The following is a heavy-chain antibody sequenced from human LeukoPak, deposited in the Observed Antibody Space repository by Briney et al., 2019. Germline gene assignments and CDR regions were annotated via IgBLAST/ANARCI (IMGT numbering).Heavy chain of an antibody. CDR1: GFTFSSYG. V-gene: IGHV3-33*01. CDR3: ARLGSGWAIDY. Sequence: GGSLRLSCAASGFTFSSYGMHWVRQAPGKGLEWVAVIWYDGSNKYYADSVKGRFTIYRDNSKNTVYLQMNSLRAEDTAVYYCARLGSGWAIDYWGQRTLVTVSS. J-gene: IGHJ4*02. CDR2: IWYDGSNK. D-gene: IGHD6-19*01.